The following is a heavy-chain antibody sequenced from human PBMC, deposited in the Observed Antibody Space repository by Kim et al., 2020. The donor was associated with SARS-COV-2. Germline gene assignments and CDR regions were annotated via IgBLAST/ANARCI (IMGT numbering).Heavy chain of an antibody. D-gene: IGHD3-22*01. CDR3: ARDFWDSSGSNWFDP. Sequence: SLKSRVTMSVDRSENKFSLKLNSVTAADTAIYYCARDFWDSSGSNWFDPWGQGTLVTVSS. V-gene: IGHV4-4*07. J-gene: IGHJ5*02.